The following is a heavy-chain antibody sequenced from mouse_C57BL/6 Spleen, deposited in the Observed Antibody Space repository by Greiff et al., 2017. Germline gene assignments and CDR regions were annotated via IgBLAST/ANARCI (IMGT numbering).Heavy chain of an antibody. V-gene: IGHV1-55*01. J-gene: IGHJ4*01. CDR2: IYPGSGST. Sequence: QVQLQQPGAELVKPGASVKMSCKASGYTFTSYWITWVKQRPGQGLEWIGDIYPGSGSTNYNEKFKSKATLTVDTSSSTAYMQLSSLTSEDSAVYYCARGRQLRLLYYYAMDYWGQGTSVTVSS. D-gene: IGHD3-2*02. CDR3: ARGRQLRLLYYYAMDY. CDR1: GYTFTSYW.